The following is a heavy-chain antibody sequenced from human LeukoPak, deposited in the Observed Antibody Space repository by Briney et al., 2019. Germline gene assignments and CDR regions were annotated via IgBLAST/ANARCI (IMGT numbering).Heavy chain of an antibody. CDR2: INHSGST. Sequence: SETLSLTCAVYGGSFSGYYWSWIRQPPGKGLEWIGEINHSGSTSYNPSLKSRVTISVDTSKNQFSLKLSSVTAADTAVYYCARSRPSGSYLYGYNWFDPWGQGTLVTVSS. CDR3: ARSRPSGSYLYGYNWFDP. V-gene: IGHV4-34*01. J-gene: IGHJ5*02. D-gene: IGHD3-10*01. CDR1: GGSFSGYY.